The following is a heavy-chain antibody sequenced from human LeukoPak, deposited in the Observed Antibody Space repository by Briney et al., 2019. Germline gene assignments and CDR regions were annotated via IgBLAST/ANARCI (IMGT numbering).Heavy chain of an antibody. CDR3: ARLENIVGAPYFDY. D-gene: IGHD1-26*01. CDR2: IYSGGST. J-gene: IGHJ4*02. V-gene: IGHV3-53*01. CDR1: GFTVSSNY. Sequence: PGGSLRLSCAASGFTVSSNYMSWARQAPGKGLEWVSVIYSGGSTYYADSVKGRFTISRDNSKNTLYLQMNSLRAEDTAVYYCARLENIVGAPYFDYWGQGTLVTVSS.